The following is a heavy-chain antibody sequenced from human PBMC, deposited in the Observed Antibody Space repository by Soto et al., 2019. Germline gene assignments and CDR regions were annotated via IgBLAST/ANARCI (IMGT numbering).Heavy chain of an antibody. Sequence: EVQLVESGGGLVQPGGSLRLSCGASGFTFRTYWLSWVRQVPGKGLEWVANINQDGSEKNYVDSVKGRFTISRDNAKKSRYLQLSSLRAEDTALYYCARDGSTSWYSYDYHGMDVWGQGTTVTVSS. V-gene: IGHV3-7*05. CDR3: ARDGSTSWYSYDYHGMDV. CDR1: GFTFRTYW. D-gene: IGHD5-18*01. CDR2: INQDGSEK. J-gene: IGHJ6*02.